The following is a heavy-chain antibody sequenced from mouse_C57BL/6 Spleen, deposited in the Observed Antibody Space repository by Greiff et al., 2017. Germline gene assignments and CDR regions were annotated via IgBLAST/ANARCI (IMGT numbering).Heavy chain of an antibody. CDR3: AIYGNYEDAMDY. CDR1: GYTFTSYW. J-gene: IGHJ4*01. Sequence: QVHVKQPGAELVKPGASVKVSCKASGYTFTSYWMHWVKQRPGQGLEWIGRIHPSDSDTNYNQKFKGKATLTVDKSSSTAYMQLSSLTSEDSAVYYCAIYGNYEDAMDYWGQGTSVTVSS. D-gene: IGHD2-1*01. CDR2: IHPSDSDT. V-gene: IGHV1-74*01.